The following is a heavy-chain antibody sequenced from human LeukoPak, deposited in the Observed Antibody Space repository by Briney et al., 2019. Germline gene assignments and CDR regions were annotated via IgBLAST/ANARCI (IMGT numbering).Heavy chain of an antibody. CDR1: GFTVSSNY. V-gene: IGHV3-53*01. CDR2: IYSGGST. Sequence: GGSLRLSCAASGFTVSSNYMSWVRQAPGKGLEWVSVIYSGGSTYYADSVKGRFTISRDNSKNTLYLQMNSLGAEDTAVYYCAKHLPNTLQATGAFDIWGQGTMVTVSS. CDR3: AKHLPNTLQATGAFDI. J-gene: IGHJ3*02. D-gene: IGHD1-14*01.